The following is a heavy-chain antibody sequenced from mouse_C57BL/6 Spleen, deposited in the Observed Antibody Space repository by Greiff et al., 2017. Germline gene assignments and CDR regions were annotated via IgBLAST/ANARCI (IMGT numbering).Heavy chain of an antibody. CDR3: ARGPYDYDGYYYAMDY. V-gene: IGHV5-12*01. D-gene: IGHD2-4*01. CDR1: GFTFSDYY. J-gene: IGHJ4*01. CDR2: ISNGGGST. Sequence: EVQLQESGGGLVQPGGSLKLSCAASGFTFSDYYMYWVRQTPEKRLEWVAYISNGGGSTYYPDTVKGRFTISRDNAKNTLYLQMSRLKSEDTAMYYCARGPYDYDGYYYAMDYWGQGTSVTVSS.